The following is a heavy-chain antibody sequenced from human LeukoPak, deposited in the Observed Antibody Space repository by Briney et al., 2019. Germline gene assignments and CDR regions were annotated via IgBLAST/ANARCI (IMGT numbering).Heavy chain of an antibody. D-gene: IGHD4-17*01. Sequence: GGSLRLSCAASGFTFSSYWMSWVRQAPGKGLEWVANIKKDGSEKYYVDSVKGRFTISRDNAKTSLYLQMNSLRAEDTAVYYCARGARKGDDYGGFFDYWGQGTLVTVSS. CDR1: GFTFSSYW. J-gene: IGHJ4*02. V-gene: IGHV3-7*01. CDR3: ARGARKGDDYGGFFDY. CDR2: IKKDGSEK.